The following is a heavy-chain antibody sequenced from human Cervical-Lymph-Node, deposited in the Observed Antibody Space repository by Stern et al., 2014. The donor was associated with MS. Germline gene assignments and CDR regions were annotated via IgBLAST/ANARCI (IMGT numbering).Heavy chain of an antibody. Sequence: QVQLQESGPGLVKPSQTLSLTCTVSGGSISSGGYYWSWIRQHPGKGLEWIGYIYYSGSTYYNPSLKSRVTISVDTSKKQFSLKLSSVTAADTAVYYCARESAAYCGGDCYSGQWAFDIWGQGTMVTVSS. D-gene: IGHD2-21*02. J-gene: IGHJ3*02. CDR3: ARESAAYCGGDCYSGQWAFDI. CDR2: IYYSGST. V-gene: IGHV4-31*03. CDR1: GGSISSGGYY.